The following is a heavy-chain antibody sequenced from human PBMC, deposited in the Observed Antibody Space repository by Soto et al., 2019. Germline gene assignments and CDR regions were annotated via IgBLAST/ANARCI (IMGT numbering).Heavy chain of an antibody. CDR1: GFSLSTSGVG. CDR2: IYWDDDK. CDR3: VHRGVLVGTTYFDY. V-gene: IGHV2-5*02. Sequence: SGPTLVNPTQTLTLTCTFSGFSLSTSGVGVGWIRQPPGTALEWLALIYWDDDKRYSPSLKSRLTITKETSKNQVVLTMTTMDPVDTATYYCVHRGVLVGTTYFDYWGQGTLVTVSS. D-gene: IGHD1-7*01. J-gene: IGHJ4*02.